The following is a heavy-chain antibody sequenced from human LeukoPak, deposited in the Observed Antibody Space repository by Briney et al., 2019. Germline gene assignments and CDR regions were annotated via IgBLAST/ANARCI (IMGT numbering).Heavy chain of an antibody. CDR2: IYYSGST. D-gene: IGHD5-24*01. J-gene: IGHJ6*02. CDR1: GGSISSYY. CDR3: AREGLQLNYYYYGMDV. Sequence: PSETLSLTCTVSGGSISSYYWSWIRQPPGKGLEWIGNIYYSGSTNYNPSLKSRVTISVDTSKNQFSLKLSSVTAADTAVYYCAREGLQLNYYYYGMDVWGQGTTVTVSS. V-gene: IGHV4-59*12.